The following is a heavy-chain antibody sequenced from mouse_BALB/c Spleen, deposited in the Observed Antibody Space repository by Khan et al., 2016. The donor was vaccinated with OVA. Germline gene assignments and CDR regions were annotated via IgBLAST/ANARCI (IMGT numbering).Heavy chain of an antibody. CDR2: INPNNGRT. CDR1: GYTFTSYW. J-gene: IGHJ2*01. CDR3: ERTKKIVAAYFDY. V-gene: IGHV1S81*02. D-gene: IGHD1-1*01. Sequence: QVQLQQSGAELVKAGASVKMSCKASGYTFTSYWMHWVKQRLGQGLEWFADINPNNGRTYYNEKFKSKATLTVDKSYSTAYMLLRSPTFEDSAVYYCERTKKIVAAYFDYWGQGTTLTVSS.